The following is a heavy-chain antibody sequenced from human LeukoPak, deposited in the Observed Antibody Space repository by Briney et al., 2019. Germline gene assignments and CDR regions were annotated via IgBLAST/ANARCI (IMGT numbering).Heavy chain of an antibody. D-gene: IGHD4-17*01. J-gene: IGHJ4*01. Sequence: SETLSLTCTVSGGSISSYYWSWIRQPPGKGLEWIGYIYYSGSTNYNPSLKSRVTISVDTSKNQFSLKLSSVTAADTAVYYCARDHDYGDYFDYWGQEPWSPSPQ. V-gene: IGHV4-59*01. CDR1: GGSISSYY. CDR3: ARDHDYGDYFDY. CDR2: IYYSGST.